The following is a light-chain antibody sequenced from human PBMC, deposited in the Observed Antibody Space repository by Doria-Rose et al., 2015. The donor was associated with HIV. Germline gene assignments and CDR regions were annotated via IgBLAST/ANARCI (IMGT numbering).Light chain of an antibody. CDR2: DGS. CDR3: HQYGTSWT. V-gene: IGKV3-20*01. CDR1: QSFSSTY. J-gene: IGKJ1*01. Sequence: TQSPGTLSLSPGERATLSCRASQSFSSTYLAWYQQKPGQAPSLLIYDGSTRATGIPDRFSASGSGTDFTLTSNRLEPGDFALYYCHQYGTSWTFGQGTKVEI.